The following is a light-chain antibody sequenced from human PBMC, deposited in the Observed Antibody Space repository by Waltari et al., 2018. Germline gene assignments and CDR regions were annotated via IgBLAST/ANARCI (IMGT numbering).Light chain of an antibody. CDR3: QQRRNWPLT. Sequence: SCRALNIVWTYFAWYQQPPCQAPRLLIYDASYRATGIPARFSGSGSETDFTLTISSLQPEDFAVYYCQQRRNWPLTFGGGTRVQI. CDR1: NIVWTY. V-gene: IGKV3-11*01. J-gene: IGKJ4*01. CDR2: DAS.